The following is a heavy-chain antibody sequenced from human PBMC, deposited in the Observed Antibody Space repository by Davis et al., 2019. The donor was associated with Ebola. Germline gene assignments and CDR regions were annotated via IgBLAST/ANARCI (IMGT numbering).Heavy chain of an antibody. D-gene: IGHD2/OR15-2a*01. CDR2: ISSSSSYI. V-gene: IGHV3-21*01. CDR1: GFTFSSYS. CDR3: ARVFAAPYCLHP. J-gene: IGHJ5*02. Sequence: PGGSLRLSCAASGFTFSSYSMNWVRQAPGKGLEWVSSISSSSSYIYYADSVKGRFTISRDNAKNSLYLQMNSLRAEDTAVYYCARVFAAPYCLHPWGQGTLVTVSS.